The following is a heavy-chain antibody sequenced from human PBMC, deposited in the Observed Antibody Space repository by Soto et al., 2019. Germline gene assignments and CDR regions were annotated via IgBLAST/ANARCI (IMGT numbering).Heavy chain of an antibody. Sequence: GGSLRLSCAASGFSFEIYWMGWVRQAPGKGLEWVANINPDGSEEYYLDSVKGRFTISRDNAKNSVYLQMNSLVGDDTAVYYCARENWFFDYWGQGTPVTVSS. V-gene: IGHV3-7*01. D-gene: IGHD3-10*01. CDR2: INPDGSEE. J-gene: IGHJ4*02. CDR1: GFSFEIYW. CDR3: ARENWFFDY.